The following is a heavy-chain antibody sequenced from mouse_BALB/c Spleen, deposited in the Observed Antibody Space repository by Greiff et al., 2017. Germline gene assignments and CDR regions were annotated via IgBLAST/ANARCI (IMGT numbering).Heavy chain of an antibody. Sequence: DVKLVESGGGLVQPGGSLKLSCAASGFTFSSYTMSWVRQTPEKRLEWVAYISNGGGSTYYPDTVKGRFTISRDNAKNTLYLQMSSLKSEDTAMYYCARQDGNYGLYYDAMDYWGQGTSVTVSS. D-gene: IGHD2-1*01. J-gene: IGHJ4*01. CDR2: ISNGGGST. CDR3: ARQDGNYGLYYDAMDY. CDR1: GFTFSSYT. V-gene: IGHV5-12-2*01.